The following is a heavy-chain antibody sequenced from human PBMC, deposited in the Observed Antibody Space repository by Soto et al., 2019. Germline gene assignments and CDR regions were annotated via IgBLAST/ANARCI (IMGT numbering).Heavy chain of an antibody. Sequence: SGGSLRLSCAASGFNFSDHYMSWIRQAPGKGLEWVSYISGSSRYTNFADSVKGRFTISRDNAKNSLYLQMNSLRAEDTAVYYCARHTSGWHYYDYWGQGTPVTVSS. D-gene: IGHD6-19*01. V-gene: IGHV3-11*06. J-gene: IGHJ4*02. CDR2: ISGSSRYT. CDR1: GFNFSDHY. CDR3: ARHTSGWHYYDY.